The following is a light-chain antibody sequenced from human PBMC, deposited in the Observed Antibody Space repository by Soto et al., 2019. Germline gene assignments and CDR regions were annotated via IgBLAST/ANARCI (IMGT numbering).Light chain of an antibody. CDR1: QSVASDY. V-gene: IGKV3-20*01. CDR3: QQYDIAPIT. Sequence: IGLTQSPGTLSLSPGERVTLSCRASQSVASDYIAWYRQKPGQAPSFLIYRASWRAAGTPDRFSGSGSGTDFTLTISRLEPEDSAVYHCQQYDIAPITFGGGTKVEIK. CDR2: RAS. J-gene: IGKJ4*01.